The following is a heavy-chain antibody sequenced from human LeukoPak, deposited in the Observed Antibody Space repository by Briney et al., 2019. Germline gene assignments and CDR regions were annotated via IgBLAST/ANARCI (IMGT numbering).Heavy chain of an antibody. CDR3: TRAENYYGSGSYPNY. CDR2: IRSKANSYAT. D-gene: IGHD3-10*01. V-gene: IGHV3-73*01. CDR1: GFTFSGSA. J-gene: IGHJ4*02. Sequence: PGGSLRLSCAASGFTFSGSAMHWVRQASGKGLEWVGRIRSKANSYATAYAASVKGRFTISRDNSKNTAYLQMNSLKTEDTAVYYCTRAENYYGSGSYPNYWGQGTLVTVSS.